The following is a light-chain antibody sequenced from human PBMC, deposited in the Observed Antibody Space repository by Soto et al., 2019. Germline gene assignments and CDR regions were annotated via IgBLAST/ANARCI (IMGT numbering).Light chain of an antibody. J-gene: IGKJ1*01. V-gene: IGKV3-11*01. Sequence: IVLTQSPATLSLSPGERAALSCRAIPILCTCLAWFQHNSGQAPRLIIYVASKRAPGIPARFSGSGSGTDFSLTISSLEPEDFAVYYCQVRDVWPTFGQGTKVDIK. CDR1: PILCTC. CDR3: QVRDVWPT. CDR2: VAS.